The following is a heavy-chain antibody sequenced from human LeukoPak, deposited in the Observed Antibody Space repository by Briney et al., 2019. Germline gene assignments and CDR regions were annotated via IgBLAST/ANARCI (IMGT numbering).Heavy chain of an antibody. CDR1: GFNFSSYG. CDR2: ISYDGSNK. Sequence: PGGSLRLSCAASGFNFSSYGMHWVRQPPGKGLEWVAVISYDGSNKYYADSVKGRFTISRDNSKNTLYLQMNSLRAEDTAVYYCAKDSYSSSAFDIWGQGTMVTVSS. V-gene: IGHV3-30*18. CDR3: AKDSYSSSAFDI. J-gene: IGHJ3*02. D-gene: IGHD5-18*01.